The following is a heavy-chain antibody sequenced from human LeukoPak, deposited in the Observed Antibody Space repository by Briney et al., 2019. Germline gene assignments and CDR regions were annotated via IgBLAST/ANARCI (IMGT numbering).Heavy chain of an antibody. J-gene: IGHJ4*02. CDR2: ISWNSGSI. CDR1: GFTFDDYA. CDR3: AKDASGSYYDSTVHFDY. D-gene: IGHD3-22*01. Sequence: GGSLRLSCAASGFTFDDYAMHWVRQAPGQGLEWVSGISWNSGSIGYADSVKGRFKISRDNAKKSLHLQMNFLRAEDTALYYCAKDASGSYYDSTVHFDYWGQGTLVTVSS. V-gene: IGHV3-9*01.